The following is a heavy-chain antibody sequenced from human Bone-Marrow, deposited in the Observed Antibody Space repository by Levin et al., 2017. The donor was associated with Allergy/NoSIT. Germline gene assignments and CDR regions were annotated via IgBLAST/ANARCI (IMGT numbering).Heavy chain of an antibody. Sequence: GGSLRLSCATSGFTFSSYSMNWVRQAPGKGLEWVSYINSNSGTIYYADSVKGRFTISRDNAKKSLYLQMSSLRVEDTAVYYCVRGLPDYWGQGTLVTVSS. J-gene: IGHJ4*02. V-gene: IGHV3-48*01. CDR2: INSNSGTI. CDR3: VRGLPDY. CDR1: GFTFSSYS.